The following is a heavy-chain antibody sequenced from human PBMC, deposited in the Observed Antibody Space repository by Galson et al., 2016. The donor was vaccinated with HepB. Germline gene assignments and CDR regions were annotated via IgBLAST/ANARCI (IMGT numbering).Heavy chain of an antibody. CDR2: IWYDGSNK. CDR1: GFTFSNYV. J-gene: IGHJ3*02. CDR3: ARDRGDDAFEI. D-gene: IGHD3-10*01. V-gene: IGHV3-33*01. Sequence: SLRLSCAASGFTFSNYVIHWVRQAPGKGLEWVALIWYDGSNKYYADSVQGRFTISRDNSKNTVYLQMNSLRAEDTAVYYCARDRGDDAFEIWDQGTMVTVSS.